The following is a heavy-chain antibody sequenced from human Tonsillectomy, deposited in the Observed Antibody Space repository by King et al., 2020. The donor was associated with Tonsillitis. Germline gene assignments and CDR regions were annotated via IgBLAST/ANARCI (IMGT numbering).Heavy chain of an antibody. J-gene: IGHJ3*02. CDR3: PRVRYDSRRYFRINDAFDI. D-gene: IGHD3-22*01. Sequence: VQLVESGGGLVQPGRSLRLSCAASGFTVSSNYMSWVRQAPGKGLEWVSGIYSGGSTYYADSVKGRFTISRHNFKNTLYLQMNSLRTEDTAMYYWPRVRYDSRRYFRINDAFDIWGPGKMVTVSS. CDR1: GFTVSSNY. CDR2: IYSGGST. V-gene: IGHV3-53*04.